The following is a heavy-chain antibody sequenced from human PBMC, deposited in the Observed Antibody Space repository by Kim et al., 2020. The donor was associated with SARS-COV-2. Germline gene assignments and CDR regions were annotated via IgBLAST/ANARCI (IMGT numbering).Heavy chain of an antibody. V-gene: IGHV4-59*01. CDR2: IYYSGST. D-gene: IGHD3-16*01. CDR1: GGSISSYY. J-gene: IGHJ4*02. Sequence: SETLSLTCTVSGGSISSYYWSWIRQPPGKGLEWIGYIYYSGSTNYNPSLKSRVTISVYTSKNQFSLKLSPVTAADTAVYYCARESGGSNTLDYWGQGTLVTVSS. CDR3: ARESGGSNTLDY.